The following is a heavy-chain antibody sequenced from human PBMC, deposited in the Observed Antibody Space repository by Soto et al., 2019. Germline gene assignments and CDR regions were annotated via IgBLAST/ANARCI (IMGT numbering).Heavy chain of an antibody. Sequence: GGSLRLSCVASGFTFSDHYMTWIRQAPGKGLEWVSYIDGSGTTIYYTDSVKGRFTVSRDNAKNSVYLQMNSLRAEDTAVYYCASDVHYYASDYWGQGTLVTVSS. V-gene: IGHV3-11*01. CDR2: IDGSGTTI. J-gene: IGHJ4*02. D-gene: IGHD3-10*01. CDR1: GFTFSDHY. CDR3: ASDVHYYASDY.